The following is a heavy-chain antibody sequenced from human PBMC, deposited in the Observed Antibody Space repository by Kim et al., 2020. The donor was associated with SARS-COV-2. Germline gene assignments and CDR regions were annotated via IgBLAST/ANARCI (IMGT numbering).Heavy chain of an antibody. V-gene: IGHV3-48*03. CDR3: AREFHSYIAAAGYWFDP. CDR2: ISSSGSTI. CDR1: GFTFSSYE. D-gene: IGHD6-13*01. J-gene: IGHJ5*02. Sequence: GGSLRLSCAASGFTFSSYEMNWVRQAPGKGLEWVSYISSSGSTIYYADSVMGRFTISRDNAMNSLYLQMNSRSAEDTAVYYFAREFHSYIAAAGYWFDP.